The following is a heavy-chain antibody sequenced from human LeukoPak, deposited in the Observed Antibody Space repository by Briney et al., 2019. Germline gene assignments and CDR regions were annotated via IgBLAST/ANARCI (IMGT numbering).Heavy chain of an antibody. CDR3: ARAGHGLGSSVDY. CDR1: GGSISSYY. J-gene: IGHJ4*02. Sequence: TTSETLSLTCTVSGGSISSYYWSWIRQPPGKGLEWIGYIYYSGSTNYNPSLKSRVTISVDTSKNQFSLKLASVTAADTAVYYCARAGHGLGSSVDYWGQGTLVTVSS. CDR2: IYYSGST. V-gene: IGHV4-59*12. D-gene: IGHD3-10*01.